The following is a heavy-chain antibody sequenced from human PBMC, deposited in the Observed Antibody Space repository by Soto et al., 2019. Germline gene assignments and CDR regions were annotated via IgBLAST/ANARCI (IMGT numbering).Heavy chain of an antibody. V-gene: IGHV3-11*06. CDR1: GFSFGDSY. CDR2: ISGGSSYT. J-gene: IGHJ4*02. D-gene: IGHD2-21*01. CDR3: AKTIVAASGYYFDH. Sequence: QVQLVESGGGLVKPGGSLRLACAASGFSFGDSYMSWVRQAPGKGLEWLSYISGGSSYTNYADSVKGGFTISRDNAKRSLYLEMTSLRVDDTGVYYCAKTIVAASGYYFDHWGQGNMVTVSS.